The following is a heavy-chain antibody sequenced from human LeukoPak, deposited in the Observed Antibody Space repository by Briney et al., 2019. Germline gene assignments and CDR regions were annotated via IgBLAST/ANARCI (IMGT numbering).Heavy chain of an antibody. CDR1: GYTFTGYY. D-gene: IGHD2-2*01. V-gene: IGHV1-2*02. J-gene: IGHJ6*02. CDR2: INPNSGGT. Sequence: GASVKVSCKASGYTFTGYYMHWVRQAPGQGLEWMGWINPNSGGTNYAQKFQGRGTMTRDTSISTAYMELSRLRSDDTAVYYCAREGVVPAAIIYYYGMDVWGQGTTVTVSS. CDR3: AREGVVPAAIIYYYGMDV.